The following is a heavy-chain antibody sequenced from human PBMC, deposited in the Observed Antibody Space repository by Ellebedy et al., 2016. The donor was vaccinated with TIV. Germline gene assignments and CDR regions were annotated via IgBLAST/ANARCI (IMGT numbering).Heavy chain of an antibody. Sequence: GESLKISXSAFGFAFNSYSMTWVRQAPGKGLEWISCISGTSVTIYYADSVKGRFTISRDNARNSLYLQMNSLRAEDTAVYFCARKAVTGRNWYFDLWGRGTLVTVSS. J-gene: IGHJ2*01. V-gene: IGHV3-48*01. CDR2: ISGTSVTI. CDR3: ARKAVTGRNWYFDL. CDR1: GFAFNSYS. D-gene: IGHD4-11*01.